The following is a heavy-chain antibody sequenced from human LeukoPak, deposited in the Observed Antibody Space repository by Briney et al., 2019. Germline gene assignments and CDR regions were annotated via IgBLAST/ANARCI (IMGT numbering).Heavy chain of an antibody. CDR3: ARDPWSDNWFDP. V-gene: IGHV1-2*02. Sequence: ASVKVSCKASGYTFTGYYMHWVRQAPGQGLEWTGWINPNSGGTNYAQKFQGRVTMTRDTSISTAYMELSRLRSDDTAVYYCARDPWSDNWFDPWGQGTLVTVSS. J-gene: IGHJ5*02. CDR2: INPNSGGT. CDR1: GYTFTGYY.